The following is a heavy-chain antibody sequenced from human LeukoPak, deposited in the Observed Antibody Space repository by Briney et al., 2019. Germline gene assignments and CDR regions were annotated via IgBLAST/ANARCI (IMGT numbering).Heavy chain of an antibody. V-gene: IGHV3-7*04. CDR3: AKVAVEANDY. Sequence: GGSLRLSCAASGFTFSSYWTSWVRQAPGKGLEWVANIKQDGSEKYYEDSVKGRFTISRDNAKNSLYLQMNFLRVEDTAVYYCAKVAVEANDYWGQGTLVTVSS. CDR2: IKQDGSEK. D-gene: IGHD4-23*01. J-gene: IGHJ4*02. CDR1: GFTFSSYW.